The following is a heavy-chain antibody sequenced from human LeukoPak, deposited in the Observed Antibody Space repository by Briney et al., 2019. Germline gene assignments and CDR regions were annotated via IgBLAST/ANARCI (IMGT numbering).Heavy chain of an antibody. CDR3: ARLNYYGSGSPTGDY. J-gene: IGHJ4*02. Sequence: SETLSLTCTVAGGSISSSSYYWGWIRQPPGKGLEWIGSIYYSGSTYYNPSLKSRVTISVDTSKNQFSLKLSSVTAADTAVYYCARLNYYGSGSPTGDYWGQGTLVTVSS. CDR2: IYYSGST. D-gene: IGHD3-10*01. V-gene: IGHV4-39*01. CDR1: GGSISSSSYY.